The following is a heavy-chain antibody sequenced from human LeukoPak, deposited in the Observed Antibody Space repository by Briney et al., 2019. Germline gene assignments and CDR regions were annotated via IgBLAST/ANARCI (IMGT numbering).Heavy chain of an antibody. CDR2: INHSGST. D-gene: IGHD2-2*01. V-gene: IGHV4-38-2*02. J-gene: IGHJ4*02. Sequence: SETLSLTCSVSVYSINSGYYWGWIRQPPGKGLEWIGEINHSGSTNYNPSLKSRVTISVDTSKNQFSLKLSSVTAADTAVYYCARGVRYCSSTSCPRGYFDYWGQGTLVTVSS. CDR3: ARGVRYCSSTSCPRGYFDY. CDR1: VYSINSGYY.